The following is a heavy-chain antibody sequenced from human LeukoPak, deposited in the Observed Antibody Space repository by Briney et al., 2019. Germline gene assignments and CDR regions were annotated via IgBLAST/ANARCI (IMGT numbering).Heavy chain of an antibody. CDR3: ARGRPNYDILTGYPSPFDY. CDR1: GGSISSYY. CDR2: IYYSGST. J-gene: IGHJ4*02. Sequence: SETLSLTCTVSGGSISSYYWSWIRQPPGKGLEWIGYIYYSGSTYYNPSLKSRVTISVDTSKNQFSLKLSSVTAADTAVYYCARGRPNYDILTGYPSPFDYWGQGTLVTVSS. V-gene: IGHV4-59*12. D-gene: IGHD3-9*01.